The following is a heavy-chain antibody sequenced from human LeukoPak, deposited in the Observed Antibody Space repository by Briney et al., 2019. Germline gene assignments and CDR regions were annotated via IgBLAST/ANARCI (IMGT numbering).Heavy chain of an antibody. Sequence: SETLSLTCTVSGGSISSYYWSWIRQPPGKGLEWIGYIYYSGSTNYNPSLKSRVTISVDTSKNQFSLKLSSVTAADTAVYYCARAPSPPYYDFSSGGWFDPWGQGTLVTVSS. CDR1: GGSISSYY. V-gene: IGHV4-59*08. J-gene: IGHJ5*02. CDR2: IYYSGST. D-gene: IGHD3-3*01. CDR3: ARAPSPPYYDFSSGGWFDP.